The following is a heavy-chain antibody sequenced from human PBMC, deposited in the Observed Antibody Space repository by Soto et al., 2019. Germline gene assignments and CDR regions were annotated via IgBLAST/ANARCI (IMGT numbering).Heavy chain of an antibody. V-gene: IGHV6-1*01. CDR2: TYYRAKWFN. J-gene: IGHJ5*01. Sequence: SQTLSLTCAISGDSVSTNSATWDWIRQSPSRGLAWLGRTYYRAKWFNEYAVSVKGRISINPDTSIIHFSLQLNSVTPDDTAVYYCARLIGNSWLDSWGQGTLVTVSS. CDR1: GDSVSTNSAT. D-gene: IGHD2-8*01. CDR3: ARLIGNSWLDS.